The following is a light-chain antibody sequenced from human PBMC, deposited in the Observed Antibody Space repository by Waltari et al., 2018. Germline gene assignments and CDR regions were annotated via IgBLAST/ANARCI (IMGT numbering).Light chain of an antibody. CDR2: GAS. CDR1: QSISSY. Sequence: DIQMTQSPTSLSASVGDRVTITCRASQSISSYLNWYQQKPGKAPKLLIYGASSLQSGVPSRFSGSGSGTDFTLTISSLQPEDFATYYCQQSYGSRTFGQGTKVEIK. V-gene: IGKV1-39*01. CDR3: QQSYGSRT. J-gene: IGKJ1*01.